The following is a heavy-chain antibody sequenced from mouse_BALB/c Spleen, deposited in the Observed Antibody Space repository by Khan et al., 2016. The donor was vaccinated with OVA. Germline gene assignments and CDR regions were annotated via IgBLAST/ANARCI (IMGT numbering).Heavy chain of an antibody. J-gene: IGHJ3*01. Sequence: VQLKQSGTELARPGASVRLSCKASGFNIKDYYIHWVKQRPEQGLEWIGWIDPENGNTISDPKFQGKASITADTSSNTAYLQLSSLTSEDTAVYYCGGVGYSPWFAYWGQGTLVTVSA. V-gene: IGHV14-1*02. CDR3: GGVGYSPWFAY. CDR2: IDPENGNT. D-gene: IGHD2-3*01. CDR1: GFNIKDYY.